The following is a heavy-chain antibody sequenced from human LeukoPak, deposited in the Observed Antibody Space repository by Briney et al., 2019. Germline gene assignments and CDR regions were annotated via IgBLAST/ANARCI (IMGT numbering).Heavy chain of an antibody. CDR3: AREAGGDY. D-gene: IGHD1-26*01. Sequence: GGSLRLSCAASGFTFSSYAMHWVRQAPGKGLEWVAVISYDGSNKYYADSVKGRFTISRDNSKNTLYLQMNSLRDEDTAVYYCAREAGGDYWGQGTLVTVSS. J-gene: IGHJ4*02. CDR1: GFTFSSYA. CDR2: ISYDGSNK. V-gene: IGHV3-30-3*01.